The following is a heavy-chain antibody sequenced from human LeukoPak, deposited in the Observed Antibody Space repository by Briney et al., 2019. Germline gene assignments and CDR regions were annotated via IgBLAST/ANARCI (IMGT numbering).Heavy chain of an antibody. CDR3: ARDGWYSGSYSYFQH. D-gene: IGHD1-26*01. J-gene: IGHJ1*01. V-gene: IGHV3-48*03. CDR2: ISSSGSTI. CDR1: EFTFSSYE. Sequence: GGSLRLSCAASEFTFSSYEMNWVRQAPGKGLEWVSYISSSGSTIYYADSVKGRFTISRDNAKNSLYLQMNSLRAEDTAVYYCARDGWYSGSYSYFQHWGQGTLVTVSS.